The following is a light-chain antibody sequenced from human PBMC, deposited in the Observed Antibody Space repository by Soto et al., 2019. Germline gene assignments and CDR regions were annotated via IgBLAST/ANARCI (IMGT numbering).Light chain of an antibody. CDR3: QSYDSNLSEV. V-gene: IGLV1-40*01. J-gene: IGLJ1*01. CDR1: GSNIGAGYG. CDR2: GSD. Sequence: QSVLTQAPSVPGAPGQTVTISCTGSGSNIGAGYGVQWYQQLPGTAPRLLIYGSDDRPSGVPDRFSASVSGNSASLAITGLQTEDEAVYYCQSYDSNLSEVFGPGTKVTVL.